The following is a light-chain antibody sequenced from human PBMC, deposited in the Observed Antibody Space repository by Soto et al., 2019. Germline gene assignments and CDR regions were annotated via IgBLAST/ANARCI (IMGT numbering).Light chain of an antibody. CDR3: QSYDSTLSARYV. CDR1: SSDVGGYHY. Sequence: QSALTQPRSVSGSPGQSVTLSCTGTSSDVGGYHYVSWYQHHPGKAPKIIIYDVNKRPSGVPDRFSGSKSGNTASLTISGLQTEDEADYYCQSYDSTLSARYVFGTGTKLTVL. J-gene: IGLJ1*01. CDR2: DVN. V-gene: IGLV2-11*01.